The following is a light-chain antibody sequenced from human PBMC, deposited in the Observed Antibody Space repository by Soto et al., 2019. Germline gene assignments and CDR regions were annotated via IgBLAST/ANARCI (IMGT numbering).Light chain of an antibody. CDR1: SSDVGGYNY. CDR2: EVT. V-gene: IGLV2-14*01. J-gene: IGLJ1*01. Sequence: ALTQPASVSGSPGQSITISCTGTSSDVGGYNYVSWYQQHPGKAPKVMIYEVTNRPSGVSNRFSGSKSGNTASLTISGLQAEDEADYYCSSYTRSTTQVFGTGTKVTVL. CDR3: SSYTRSTTQV.